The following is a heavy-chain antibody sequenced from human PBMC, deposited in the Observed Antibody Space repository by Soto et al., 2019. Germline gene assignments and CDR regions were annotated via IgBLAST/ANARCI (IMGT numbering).Heavy chain of an antibody. D-gene: IGHD3-10*01. CDR3: AGVWGGAFYF. J-gene: IGHJ3*01. Sequence: QVQLQESGPGLVKPSETLSLTCTVSGGSISSYYWSWIRQPPGKGLEWIGYIYYRGNTNYNPSLKGRVTISVDTSKNQFSLKLSSVTAADTAVYYCAGVWGGAFYFWGQGTMVTVSS. V-gene: IGHV4-59*01. CDR2: IYYRGNT. CDR1: GGSISSYY.